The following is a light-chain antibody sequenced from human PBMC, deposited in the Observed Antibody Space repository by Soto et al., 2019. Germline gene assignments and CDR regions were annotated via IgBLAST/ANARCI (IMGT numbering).Light chain of an antibody. CDR3: SSYAGSNNLV. Sequence: QSVLTQPASVSGSPGQSITISCTGTSSDIGGYNYVSWYQQHPGKAPKLMIYEVSNRPSGVPDRFSGSKSGNTASLTVSGLQAEDEADYYCSSYAGSNNLVFGGGTK. J-gene: IGLJ2*01. CDR2: EVS. V-gene: IGLV2-8*01. CDR1: SSDIGGYNY.